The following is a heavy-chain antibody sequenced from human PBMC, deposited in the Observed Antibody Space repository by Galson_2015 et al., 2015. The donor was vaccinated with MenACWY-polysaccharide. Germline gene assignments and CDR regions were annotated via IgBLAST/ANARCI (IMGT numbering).Heavy chain of an antibody. D-gene: IGHD3-16*01. Sequence: SVKVSCKASGGTFSSYAISWVRQAPGQGLEWMGGIIPIFGTANYAQKFQGRVTITADKSTSTAYMELSSLRSEDTAVYYCARTAAWGEGTSDYWGQGTLVTVSS. CDR3: ARTAAWGEGTSDY. V-gene: IGHV1-69*06. CDR1: GGTFSSYA. CDR2: IIPIFGTA. J-gene: IGHJ4*02.